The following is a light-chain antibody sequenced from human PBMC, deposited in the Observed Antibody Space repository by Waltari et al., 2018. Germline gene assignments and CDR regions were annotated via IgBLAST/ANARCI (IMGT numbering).Light chain of an antibody. CDR2: KDT. Sequence: SYEVTQPPSVSVSPGQTASISCSGDALAKQYAYWYQQKQGQAPVLVMYKDTERPSGIPERFSGSSSETSVTLTISAAQTEDEADYYCQSADSSGTSWVFGGGTKLTVL. V-gene: IGLV3-25*03. J-gene: IGLJ3*02. CDR3: QSADSSGTSWV. CDR1: ALAKQY.